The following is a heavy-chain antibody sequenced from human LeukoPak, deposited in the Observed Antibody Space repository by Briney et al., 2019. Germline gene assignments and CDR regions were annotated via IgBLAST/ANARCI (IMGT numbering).Heavy chain of an antibody. CDR2: IYTSGST. D-gene: IGHD5-24*01. CDR1: GGSISSYY. J-gene: IGHJ6*03. CDR3: ARLQDGYSSRYYYYYMDV. Sequence: SETLSLTCTVSGGSISSYYWSWIRQPAGKGLEWIGRIYTSGSTNYNPSLKSRVTMSVDTSKNQFSLKLSSVTAADTAAYYCARLQDGYSSRYYYYYMDVWGKGTTVTVSS. V-gene: IGHV4-4*07.